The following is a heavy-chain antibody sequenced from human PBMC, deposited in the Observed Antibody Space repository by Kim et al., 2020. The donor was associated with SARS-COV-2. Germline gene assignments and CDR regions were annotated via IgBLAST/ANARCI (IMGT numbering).Heavy chain of an antibody. D-gene: IGHD5-18*01. Sequence: ASVKVSCKASGYTFTNHFMHWVRQAPGQGLEYMGIINAGGGGAWYAQKFQGRVTMTRDTSTSTVYMELNSLISEDTAVYYCAREANSPDYWGQGTLVTVSS. CDR2: INAGGGGA. CDR3: AREANSPDY. V-gene: IGHV1-46*01. CDR1: GYTFTNHF. J-gene: IGHJ4*02.